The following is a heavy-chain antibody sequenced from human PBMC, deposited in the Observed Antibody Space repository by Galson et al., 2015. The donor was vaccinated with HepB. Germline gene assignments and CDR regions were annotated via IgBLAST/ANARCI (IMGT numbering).Heavy chain of an antibody. J-gene: IGHJ4*02. CDR1: GGSSSNYY. CDR2: IYASGRT. Sequence: SETLSLTCTVSGGSSSNYYWSWIRQPAGKGLEWIGRIYASGRTNYNSSLKSRVTMSVDTSKNHFSLKLSSVTAADTAVYYCAREAGRFLEWFYDYWGQGILVTVSS. CDR3: AREAGRFLEWFYDY. V-gene: IGHV4-4*07. D-gene: IGHD3-3*01.